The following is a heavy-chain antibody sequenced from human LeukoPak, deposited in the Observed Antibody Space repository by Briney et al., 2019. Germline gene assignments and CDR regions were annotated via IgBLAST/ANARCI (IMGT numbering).Heavy chain of an antibody. CDR1: GFTFSSYA. V-gene: IGHV3-23*01. Sequence: GGSLRLSCAASGFTFSSYAMSWVRQAPGKGLEWVSAISGSGGSTYYADSVKGRFTISRDNSKNTPYLQMNSLRAEDTAVYYCARDPGSGYEEHFDCWGQGTLVTVSS. CDR3: ARDPGSGYEEHFDC. CDR2: ISGSGGST. D-gene: IGHD5-12*01. J-gene: IGHJ4*02.